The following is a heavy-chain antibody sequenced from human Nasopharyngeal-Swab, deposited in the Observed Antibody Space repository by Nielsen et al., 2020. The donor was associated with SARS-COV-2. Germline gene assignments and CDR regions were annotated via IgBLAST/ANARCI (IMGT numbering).Heavy chain of an antibody. V-gene: IGHV1-2*06. CDR3: ARERRYGSGSYYYYYGMDV. CDR2: INPNSGGT. J-gene: IGHJ6*02. Sequence: WVRQAPGQGLEWMGRINPNSGGTNYAQKFQGRVTMTRDTSISTAYMELSRLRSDDTAVYYCARERRYGSGSYYYYYGMDVWGQGTTVTV. D-gene: IGHD3-10*01.